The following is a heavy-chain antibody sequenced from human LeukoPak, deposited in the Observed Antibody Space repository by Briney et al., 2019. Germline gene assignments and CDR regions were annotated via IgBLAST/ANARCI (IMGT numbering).Heavy chain of an antibody. J-gene: IGHJ5*02. CDR1: GFTFSSYA. CDR2: ISYDGSNK. V-gene: IGHV3-30-3*01. D-gene: IGHD6-19*01. CDR3: ARDGSGSQWLVQHVFGGWFDP. Sequence: PGRSLRLSCAASGFTFSSYAMHWVRQAPGKGLEWVAVISYDGSNKYYADSVKGRFTISRDNSKNTLYLQMNSLRAEDTAVYYCARDGSGSQWLVQHVFGGWFDPWGQGTLVTVSS.